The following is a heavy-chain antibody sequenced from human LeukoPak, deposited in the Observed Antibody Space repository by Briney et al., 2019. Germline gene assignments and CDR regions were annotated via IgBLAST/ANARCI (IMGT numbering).Heavy chain of an antibody. Sequence: TGGSLRLSCAASGFTFSSYTMGWVREAPGKGLEWVSSISSSINYIYHADSVKGRFTISRDDAQNSVYLQMNSLKDEDTAVYYCARSRTSSPYDKNLNFWGQGTLVIVSS. CDR1: GFTFSSYT. CDR3: ARSRTSSPYDKNLNF. D-gene: IGHD1-14*01. V-gene: IGHV3-21*01. CDR2: ISSSINYI. J-gene: IGHJ4*02.